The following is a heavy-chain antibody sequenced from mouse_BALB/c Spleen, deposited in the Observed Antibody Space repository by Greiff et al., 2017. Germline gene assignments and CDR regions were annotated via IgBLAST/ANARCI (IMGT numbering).Heavy chain of an antibody. Sequence: EVKLVESGGGLVQPGGSRKLSCAASGFTFSSFGMHWVRQAPEKGLEWVAYISSGSSTNYYADTVKGRFTISRDNHKNTLFLQMTILRCEDTAMYYCAITGTGAIDYWGQGTSVTVSS. V-gene: IGHV5-17*02. J-gene: IGHJ4*01. CDR2: ISSGSSTN. CDR3: AITGTGAIDY. CDR1: GFTFSSFG. D-gene: IGHD4-1*01.